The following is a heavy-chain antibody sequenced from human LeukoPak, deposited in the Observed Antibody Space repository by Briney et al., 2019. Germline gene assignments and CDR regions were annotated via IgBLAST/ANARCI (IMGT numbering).Heavy chain of an antibody. J-gene: IGHJ3*01. CDR3: ARVRFGTEWYSSDAFAF. CDR1: GGSVSRSGYS. Sequence: SETLSLTCAVSGGSVSRSGYSWSWIRQPPGKGLEWIGYIYDSGTTYYNPSLKSRVTISVDTSKNQFSLRLSSVTAADTAIYYCARVRFGTEWYSSDAFAFWGQGTMVTVAS. CDR2: IYDSGTT. D-gene: IGHD3-3*01. V-gene: IGHV4-30-4*07.